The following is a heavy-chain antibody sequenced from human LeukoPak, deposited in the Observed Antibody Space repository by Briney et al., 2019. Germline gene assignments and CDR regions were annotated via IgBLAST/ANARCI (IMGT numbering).Heavy chain of an antibody. V-gene: IGHV4-34*01. CDR3: ARGYWAHGMNV. J-gene: IGHJ6*02. D-gene: IGHD2-15*01. CDR2: INHSGNI. Sequence: SETLSLTCAVYGVSFSAYYWSWIRQSPGKGLEWIGEINHSGNINYNPSLKSRVTISVDTSKNQFSLKLSSVTAADTAVYYCARGYWAHGMNVWGPGTTVTVSS. CDR1: GVSFSAYY.